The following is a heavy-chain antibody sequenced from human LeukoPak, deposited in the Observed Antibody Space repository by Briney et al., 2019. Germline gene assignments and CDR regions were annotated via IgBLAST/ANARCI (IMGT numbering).Heavy chain of an antibody. CDR2: ISSSGNNI. Sequence: PGGSLRLSCAASGFTFSDYYMSWIRQAPGKGLEWVSYISSSGNNIYYADSLKGRFTISRDNAKNSLYLQMNSLRAEDTAVYYCARVPILEPHFDYWGQGTLVTVSS. V-gene: IGHV3-11*04. CDR3: ARVPILEPHFDY. J-gene: IGHJ4*02. CDR1: GFTFSDYY. D-gene: IGHD1-14*01.